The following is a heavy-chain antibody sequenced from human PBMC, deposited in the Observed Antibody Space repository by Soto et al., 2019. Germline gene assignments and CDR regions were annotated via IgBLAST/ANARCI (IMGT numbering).Heavy chain of an antibody. D-gene: IGHD2-15*01. CDR1: GFTFSRQA. CDR2: IWYHGIDK. V-gene: IGHV3-33*01. CDR3: ATGFLGLCTGGNCPLDY. J-gene: IGHJ4*02. Sequence: QVQLVESGGGVVQPERSLRLSCAASGFTFSRQAMHWVRQAPGRGLEWVAVIWYHGIDKYYADSVKGRFTISRDNSKNTVHLQMNSLRGEDTAVYYCATGFLGLCTGGNCPLDYWGQGTLVTVSS.